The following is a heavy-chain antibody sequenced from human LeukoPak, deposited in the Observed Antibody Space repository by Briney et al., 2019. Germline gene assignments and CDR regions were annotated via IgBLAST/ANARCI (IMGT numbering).Heavy chain of an antibody. Sequence: SETLSLTCTVSGGSISSSSYYWGWIRQPPGKGLEWIGRIYYSGSTYYNPSLKSRVTISVDTSKNQFSLKLSSVTAADTAVYYCARHGVGGSGSYFDYWGQGTLVTVSS. CDR1: GGSISSSSYY. J-gene: IGHJ4*02. CDR2: IYYSGST. CDR3: ARHGVGGSGSYFDY. D-gene: IGHD3-10*01. V-gene: IGHV4-39*01.